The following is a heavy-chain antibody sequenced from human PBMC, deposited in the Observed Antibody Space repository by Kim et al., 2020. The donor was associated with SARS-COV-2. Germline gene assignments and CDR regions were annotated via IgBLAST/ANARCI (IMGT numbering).Heavy chain of an antibody. CDR2: IKDDGAEK. V-gene: IGHV3-7*01. D-gene: IGHD6-13*01. CDR1: GFSFSRYW. CDR3: ARGSNWSFEN. Sequence: GGSLRLSCAASGFSFSRYWMNWVRQAPGKGLEWVATIKDDGAEKHYIDSVKGRFIISRDNAKDSLFLQMNSLRAEDTAVYYCARGSNWSFENWGQGSLV. J-gene: IGHJ4*02.